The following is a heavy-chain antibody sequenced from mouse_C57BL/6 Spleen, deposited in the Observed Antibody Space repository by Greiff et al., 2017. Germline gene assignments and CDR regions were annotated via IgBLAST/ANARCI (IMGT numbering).Heavy chain of an antibody. J-gene: IGHJ3*01. D-gene: IGHD2-4*01. V-gene: IGHV3-6*01. CDR2: ISYDGSN. CDR3: AREDYDYLAWFAY. Sequence: EVQVVESGPGLVKPSQSLSLTCSVTGYSITSGYYWNWIRQFPGNKLEWMGYISYDGSNNYNPSLKNRISITRDTSKNQFFLKLNSVTTEDTATYYCAREDYDYLAWFAYWGQGTLVTVSA. CDR1: GYSITSGYY.